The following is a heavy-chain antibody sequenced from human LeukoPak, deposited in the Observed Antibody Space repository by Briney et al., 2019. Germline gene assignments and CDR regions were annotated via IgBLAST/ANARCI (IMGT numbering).Heavy chain of an antibody. CDR2: IYYSGST. D-gene: IGHD1-26*01. CDR1: GGSISSSSYY. Sequence: PSETLSLTCTVSGGSISSSSYYWGWIRQPPGKGVEWIGSIYYSGSTYYNPSLKSRVTISVDTSKNQFSLKLSSVTAADTAVYYCARDNSGSYYQWGQGTLVTVSS. J-gene: IGHJ4*02. CDR3: ARDNSGSYYQ. V-gene: IGHV4-39*07.